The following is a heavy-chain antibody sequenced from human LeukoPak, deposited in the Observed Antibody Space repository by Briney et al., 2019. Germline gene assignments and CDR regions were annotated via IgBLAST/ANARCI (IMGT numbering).Heavy chain of an antibody. CDR3: ARGGRITLFGVVIMRAFDI. CDR2: INDSGSS. Sequence: PSETLSLTCTVSGGSFSSYYWTWIRQPPGKGLEWIGEINDSGSSNYNPSLKSRITMSVDTSENQISLKLSSVTAADTAVYYCARGGRITLFGVVIMRAFDIWGQGTMVTVSS. J-gene: IGHJ3*02. V-gene: IGHV4-34*01. CDR1: GGSFSSYY. D-gene: IGHD3-3*01.